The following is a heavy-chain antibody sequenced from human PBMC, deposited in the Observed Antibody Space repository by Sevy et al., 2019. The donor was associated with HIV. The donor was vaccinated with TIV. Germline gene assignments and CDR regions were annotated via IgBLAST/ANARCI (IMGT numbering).Heavy chain of an antibody. Sequence: ASVKVSCKVSGYTLIEFSMHWVRQAPGKGLEWMGGFDPEDGETIYAQRFQGRVTMTEDTSTDTAYMELSSLRAEDTAVYYCAKVLARGVAVAGTAWGMDVWGQGTTVTVSS. CDR3: AKVLARGVAVAGTAWGMDV. CDR1: GYTLIEFS. CDR2: FDPEDGET. J-gene: IGHJ6*02. D-gene: IGHD6-19*01. V-gene: IGHV1-24*01.